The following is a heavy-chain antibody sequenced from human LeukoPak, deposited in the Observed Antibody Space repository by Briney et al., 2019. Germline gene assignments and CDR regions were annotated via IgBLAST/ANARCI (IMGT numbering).Heavy chain of an antibody. J-gene: IGHJ4*02. Sequence: SETLSLTCTVSGGSISSSSYYWGWIRQPPGKGLEWIGSIYYGGITYYNPSLKSQVTISVDTSKNQLSLELSSVTAADTAVYYCARSYWGVYFDFWGQGTLATVSS. CDR2: IYYGGIT. CDR1: GGSISSSSYY. CDR3: ARSYWGVYFDF. D-gene: IGHD7-27*01. V-gene: IGHV4-39*07.